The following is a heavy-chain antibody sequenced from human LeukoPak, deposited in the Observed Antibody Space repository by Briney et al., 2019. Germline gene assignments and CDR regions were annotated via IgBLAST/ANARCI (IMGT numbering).Heavy chain of an antibody. Sequence: SETLSLTCTVSGGSISSYYWSWIRQPPGKGLEWIGYIYYSGSTNYNPSLKSRVTISVDTSKNQFSLKLSSVTAADTAVYYCASQGQMATNLEPPYYYYGMDVWGQGTTVTVSS. V-gene: IGHV4-59*01. J-gene: IGHJ6*02. D-gene: IGHD5-24*01. CDR1: GGSISSYY. CDR2: IYYSGST. CDR3: ASQGQMATNLEPPYYYYGMDV.